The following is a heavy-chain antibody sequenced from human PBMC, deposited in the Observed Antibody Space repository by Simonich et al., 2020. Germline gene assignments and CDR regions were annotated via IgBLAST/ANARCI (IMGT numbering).Heavy chain of an antibody. CDR1: GGSFSGYY. Sequence: QVQLQQWGAGLLKPSETLSLTCAVYGGSFSGYYWSWIRQPPGKGREWIGEINHSGSTNYNPSLKSRVTISVDTSKNQFSLKLSSGTAADTAVYYCARGKGWKNAFDIWGQGTMVTVSS. CDR2: INHSGST. J-gene: IGHJ3*02. CDR3: ARGKGWKNAFDI. D-gene: IGHD1-1*01. V-gene: IGHV4-34*01.